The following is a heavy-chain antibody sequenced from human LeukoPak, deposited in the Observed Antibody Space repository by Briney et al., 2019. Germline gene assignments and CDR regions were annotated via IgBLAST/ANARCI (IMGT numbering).Heavy chain of an antibody. Sequence: PGGSLRLSCNASGFTFRDAWMSWVRQSPGKGLEWVGRIKSKADGETTDYAAPVKDRFTLSRDDSKDTLYLQLSSLKAEDTAVYFCTTNAGTYGIDGWGQGTMVTVSS. D-gene: IGHD1-26*01. CDR2: IKSKADGETT. CDR3: TTNAGTYGIDG. J-gene: IGHJ3*01. V-gene: IGHV3-15*01. CDR1: GFTFRDAW.